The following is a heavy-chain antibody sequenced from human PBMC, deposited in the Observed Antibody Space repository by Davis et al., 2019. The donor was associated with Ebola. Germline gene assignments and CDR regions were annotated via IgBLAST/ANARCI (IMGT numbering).Heavy chain of an antibody. CDR1: GFAFSNYW. D-gene: IGHD2-2*01. Sequence: GESLKISCAASGFAFSNYWVTWVRQAPGKGLEWVAFIWYDGRNQHYIDSVKGRFTISRDNSQDTLYLHMNNLRLEDTGVYFCAKDPAGHAAGDDYWGQGTLVTVSS. V-gene: IGHV3-30*02. CDR2: IWYDGRNQ. CDR3: AKDPAGHAAGDDY. J-gene: IGHJ4*02.